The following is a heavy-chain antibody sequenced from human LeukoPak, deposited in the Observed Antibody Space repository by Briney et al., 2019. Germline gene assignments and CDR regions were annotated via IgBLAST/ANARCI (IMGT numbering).Heavy chain of an antibody. J-gene: IGHJ4*02. CDR1: GGSISSSSYY. D-gene: IGHD2-21*02. CDR3: ARQVTVGSFFDY. Sequence: SETLSLTCTVSGGSISSSSYYWAWIRQPPGKGLEWIGSIYYSGSTYYIPSLKSRVTISVDTSKNQFSLKLSSVTAADTAVYYCARQVTVGSFFDYWGQGTLVTVSS. CDR2: IYYSGST. V-gene: IGHV4-39*01.